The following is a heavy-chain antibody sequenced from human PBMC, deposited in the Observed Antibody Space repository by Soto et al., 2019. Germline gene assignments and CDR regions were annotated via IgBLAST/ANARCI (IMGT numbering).Heavy chain of an antibody. Sequence: QAQVVQSGAEVRKPGSSVKLSCKASEGTFNSYAIAWVRQAHGQGLEWMGGIIPYYNTLNYAQKFQDRVTNTADDSTNTVYMELSSLRSDDTAVYFCASGASRWYPYYYDSWAQGTLVTVSS. CDR1: EGTFNSYA. CDR2: IIPYYNTL. CDR3: ASGASRWYPYYYDS. V-gene: IGHV1-69*01. D-gene: IGHD6-13*01. J-gene: IGHJ4*02.